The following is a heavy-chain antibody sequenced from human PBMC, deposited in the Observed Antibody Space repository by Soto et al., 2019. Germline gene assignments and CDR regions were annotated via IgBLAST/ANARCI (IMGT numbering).Heavy chain of an antibody. D-gene: IGHD3-10*01. CDR1: GFTFSSYG. CDR3: AKDSSLWFGDSDSYGMDL. Sequence: GGSLRLSCAASGFTFSSYGMHWVRQAPGKGLEWLAVISYDGSNKYYADSVKGRFTISRDNSKNTLYLQMNSLRAEDTAVYYCAKDSSLWFGDSDSYGMDLWGQGTTVTVSS. J-gene: IGHJ6*02. V-gene: IGHV3-30*18. CDR2: ISYDGSNK.